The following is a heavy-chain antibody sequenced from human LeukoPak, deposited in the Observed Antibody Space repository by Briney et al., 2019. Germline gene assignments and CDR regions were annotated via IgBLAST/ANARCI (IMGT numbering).Heavy chain of an antibody. D-gene: IGHD3-22*01. CDR3: ASLDYFDSSDYGDY. CDR1: GFTFNNYA. CDR2: ISGSGGAT. V-gene: IGHV3-23*01. J-gene: IGHJ4*02. Sequence: PGGSLRLSCGASGFTFNNYAMSWVRQAPGKGLEWVSAISGSGGATYYADSVKGRFTISRDNSKNTLYLQMNSLRAEDTALYYCASLDYFDSSDYGDYWGQGTLVTVSS.